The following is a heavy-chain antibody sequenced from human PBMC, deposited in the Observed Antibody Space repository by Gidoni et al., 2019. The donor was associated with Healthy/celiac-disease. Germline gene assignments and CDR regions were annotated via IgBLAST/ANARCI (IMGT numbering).Heavy chain of an antibody. CDR2: ISSSSSYI. CDR1: GFTFSSYS. J-gene: IGHJ3*02. V-gene: IGHV3-21*01. CDR3: ARDRGPIGGGDAFDI. Sequence: EVQLVESGGGLVKPGGSLRLSCAASGFTFSSYSMNWVRQAPGKGLEWVSSISSSSSYIYYADSVKGRVTISRDNAKNSLYLQMNSLRAEDTAVYYCARDRGPIGGGDAFDIRGQGTMVTVSS. D-gene: IGHD3-10*01.